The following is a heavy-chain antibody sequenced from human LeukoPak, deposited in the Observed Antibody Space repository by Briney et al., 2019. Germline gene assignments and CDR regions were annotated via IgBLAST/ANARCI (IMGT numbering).Heavy chain of an antibody. V-gene: IGHV3-7*01. Sequence: QSGGSLRLSCATSGFTSSNYWMSWVRQAPGKGLEWVANIKQDGSEKYYGDSVKGRFTISRDNAKNSLYLQMNSLRVEDTSVYYCARLRGLYSGTYRYQTAFEFWGQGSLLTVSS. CDR2: IKQDGSEK. J-gene: IGHJ4*02. D-gene: IGHD1-26*01. CDR1: GFTSSNYW. CDR3: ARLRGLYSGTYRYQTAFEF.